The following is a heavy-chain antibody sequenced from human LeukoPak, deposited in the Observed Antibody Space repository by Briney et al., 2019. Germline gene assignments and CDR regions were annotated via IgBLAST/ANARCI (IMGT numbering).Heavy chain of an antibody. CDR2: INPSGGST. V-gene: IGHV1-46*01. D-gene: IGHD6-19*01. CDR1: GYTFTSYY. CDR3: AREGGIAVAPGAFDI. Sequence: ASVKVSCKASGYTFTSYYMHWVRQAPGQGLEWMGIINPSGGSTSYTQKFQGRVTMTRDTSTGTVYMELSSLRSEDTAVYYCAREGGIAVAPGAFDIWGQGTMVTVSS. J-gene: IGHJ3*02.